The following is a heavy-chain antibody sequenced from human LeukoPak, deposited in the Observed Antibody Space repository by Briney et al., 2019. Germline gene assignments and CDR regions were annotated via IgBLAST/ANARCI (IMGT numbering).Heavy chain of an antibody. V-gene: IGHV3-23*01. D-gene: IGHD3-10*01. CDR3: VKGIGVDDN. CDR2: ISGSAFST. CDR1: GLTFSSYA. Sequence: PGGPLRLSCAASGLTFSSYAMSWVRQAPGKGLEWVSGISGSAFSTDYADSVKGRFTISRDNSRNTLYLQMNSLRGDDTAVYYCVKGIGVDDNWGQGTLVTVSS. J-gene: IGHJ4*02.